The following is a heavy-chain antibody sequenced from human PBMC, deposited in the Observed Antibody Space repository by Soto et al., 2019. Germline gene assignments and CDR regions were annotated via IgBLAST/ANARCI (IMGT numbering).Heavy chain of an antibody. V-gene: IGHV3-23*01. D-gene: IGHD3-10*01. CDR1: GFTFSSYA. CDR3: AKDLHWFAMDV. CDR2: ISGSGGST. Sequence: GGSLRLSCAASGFTFSSYAMSWVRQAPGRGLEWVSAISGSGGSTYYADSVKGRFTISRDNSMNTLYLQMNSLRADDTAIYYCAKDLHWFAMDVWGQGTTVTVSS. J-gene: IGHJ6*02.